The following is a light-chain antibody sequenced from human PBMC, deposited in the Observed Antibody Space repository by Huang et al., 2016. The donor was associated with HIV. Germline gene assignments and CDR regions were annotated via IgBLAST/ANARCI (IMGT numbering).Light chain of an antibody. J-gene: IGKJ2*01. Sequence: ETVLTQSPGTLSASLGGGVTLTCRASQNVHGNLAWYQQTPGQPPRLLMYGSSTRAAGISGRFSSSGSETHFTLTITSLQSEDFGICYCQQYDSWPRRHTFGQGTRLE. V-gene: IGKV3-15*01. CDR1: QNVHGN. CDR2: GSS. CDR3: QQYDSWPRRHT.